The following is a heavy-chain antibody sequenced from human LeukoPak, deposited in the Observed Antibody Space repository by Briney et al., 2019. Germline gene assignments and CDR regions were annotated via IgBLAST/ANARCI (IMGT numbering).Heavy chain of an antibody. D-gene: IGHD3-22*01. Sequence: ASVKVSCKASGYTFTSYYMHWVRQAPGQGLEWMGIINPSGGSTSYAQKFQGRVTMTRDTSTSTVYMELSSLRSEDTAAYYCARDGGPYDSSGHHGWFDPWGQGTLVTVSS. V-gene: IGHV1-46*01. J-gene: IGHJ5*02. CDR1: GYTFTSYY. CDR3: ARDGGPYDSSGHHGWFDP. CDR2: INPSGGST.